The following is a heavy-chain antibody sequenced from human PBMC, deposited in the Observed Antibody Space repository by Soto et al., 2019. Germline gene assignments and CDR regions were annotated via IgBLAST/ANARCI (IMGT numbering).Heavy chain of an antibody. CDR1: GFTFSSYG. V-gene: IGHV3-33*01. Sequence: GGSLRLSCAASGFTFSSYGMHWVRQAPGKGLEWVAVIWYDGSNKYYADSVKGRFTISRDNSKNTLYLQMNSLRAEDTAVYYCAREPGRRFGETNPYYYYYMDVWGKGTTVTVSS. J-gene: IGHJ6*03. D-gene: IGHD3-10*01. CDR3: AREPGRRFGETNPYYYYYMDV. CDR2: IWYDGSNK.